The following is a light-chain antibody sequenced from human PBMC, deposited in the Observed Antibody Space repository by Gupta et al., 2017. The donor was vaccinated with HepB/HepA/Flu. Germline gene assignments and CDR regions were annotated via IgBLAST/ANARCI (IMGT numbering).Light chain of an antibody. CDR2: GAS. Sequence: EIVLTQSPDTLSLSPGERATLSCRASQSVSSSNLAWYQQTPGQAPRLLIYGASSRDTGIPDRFSGSGSGTDFTLTISRLEPEDFAVYSCQQYGSSPLYTFGQGTKLEIK. CDR3: QQYGSSPLYT. V-gene: IGKV3-20*01. CDR1: QSVSSSN. J-gene: IGKJ2*01.